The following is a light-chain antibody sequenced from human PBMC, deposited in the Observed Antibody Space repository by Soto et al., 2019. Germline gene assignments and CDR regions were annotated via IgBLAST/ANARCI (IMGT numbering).Light chain of an antibody. CDR2: DGS. Sequence: PGEGATLSCRARQSISRFLAWYQQRPGQAPRLLISDGSNRATGIPARFSGSGSGTDFTLTITSLEPEDFAVYYCQQHYNWPRITFGQGTRLEIK. V-gene: IGKV3-11*01. CDR3: QQHYNWPRIT. CDR1: QSISRF. J-gene: IGKJ5*01.